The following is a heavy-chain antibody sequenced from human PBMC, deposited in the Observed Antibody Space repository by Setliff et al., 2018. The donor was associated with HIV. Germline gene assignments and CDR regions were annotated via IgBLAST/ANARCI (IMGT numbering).Heavy chain of an antibody. V-gene: IGHV4-39*07. Sequence: PSETLSLTCNVSGGSFIGSSFQSTWIRQAPGKGLEWIGDIAYSGTTMYFNYNPSLESRLSLSEDTSRHQFSLKLTSGTADDTGIYYCARGPPFAYWGQGLLVTVSS. CDR3: ARGPPFAY. J-gene: IGHJ4*02. CDR2: IAYSGTTMYF. CDR1: GGSFIGSSFQ.